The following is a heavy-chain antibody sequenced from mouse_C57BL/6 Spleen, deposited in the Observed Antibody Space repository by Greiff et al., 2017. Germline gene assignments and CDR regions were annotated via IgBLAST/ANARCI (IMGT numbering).Heavy chain of an antibody. Sequence: EVMLVESGGGLVKPGGSLKLSCAASGFTFSDYGMHWVRQAPEKGLEWVAYISRGSSTIYYADTVKGRFTISRDNAKNTLFLQMTSLRSEDTAMYYCARTVTTDFDVWGTGTTVTVSS. CDR1: GFTFSDYG. CDR3: ARTVTTDFDV. J-gene: IGHJ1*03. V-gene: IGHV5-17*01. D-gene: IGHD2-2*01. CDR2: ISRGSSTI.